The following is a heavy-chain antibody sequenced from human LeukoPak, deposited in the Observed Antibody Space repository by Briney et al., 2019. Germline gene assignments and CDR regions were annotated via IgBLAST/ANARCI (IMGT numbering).Heavy chain of an antibody. CDR2: INPNSGGT. Sequence: GASVKVSCKASGYTFTGYYMHWVRQAPGQGLEWMGWINPNSGGTNYAQKFQGRVTMTRGTSISTAYMELSSLRSEDTAVYYCATFFKDWPIVGATPFDYWGQGTLVTVSS. CDR1: GYTFTGYY. CDR3: ATFFKDWPIVGATPFDY. D-gene: IGHD1-26*01. J-gene: IGHJ4*02. V-gene: IGHV1-2*02.